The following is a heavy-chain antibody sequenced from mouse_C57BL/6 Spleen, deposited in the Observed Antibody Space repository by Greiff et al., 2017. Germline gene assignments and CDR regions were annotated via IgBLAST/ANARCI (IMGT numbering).Heavy chain of an antibody. Sequence: QVQLQQSGAELVKPGASVKLSCKASGYTFTSYWMQWVKQRPGQGLEWIGEIDPSDSYTNYNQKFKGKATLTVDTSSSTAYMQLSSLTSEDSAVYYCARVYDYGAWFAYWGQGTLVTVSA. D-gene: IGHD2-4*01. CDR1: GYTFTSYW. CDR2: IDPSDSYT. CDR3: ARVYDYGAWFAY. V-gene: IGHV1-50*01. J-gene: IGHJ3*01.